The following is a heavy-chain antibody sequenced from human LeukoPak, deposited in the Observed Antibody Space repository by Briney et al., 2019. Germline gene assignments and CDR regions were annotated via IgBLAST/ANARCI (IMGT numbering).Heavy chain of an antibody. D-gene: IGHD2-15*01. CDR2: ISSSSSYI. CDR1: GFTFSSYS. V-gene: IGHV3-21*01. Sequence: GGSLRLSCAASGFTFSSYSMNWVRQAPGKGLEWVSSISSSSSYIYYADSVKGRFTISRDNAKNSLYLQMNSLRAEDTAVYYCARQVVDPRDAFDIWGQGTMVTVSS. CDR3: ARQVVDPRDAFDI. J-gene: IGHJ3*02.